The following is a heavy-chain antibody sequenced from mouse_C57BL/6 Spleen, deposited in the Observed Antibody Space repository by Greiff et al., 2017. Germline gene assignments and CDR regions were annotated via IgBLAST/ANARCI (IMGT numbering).Heavy chain of an antibody. CDR1: GYTFASYW. J-gene: IGHJ4*01. CDR2: INPSNGGT. CDR3: ARTLRFYYAMDY. Sequence: QVQLQQPGTELVKPGASVKLSCKASGYTFASYWMHWVKQRPGQGLEWIGNINPSNGGTNYNEKFKSKATLTGDKSSSTAYMQLSSLTSEDSAVYYCARTLRFYYAMDYWGQGTSVTVSS. D-gene: IGHD1-1*01. V-gene: IGHV1-53*01.